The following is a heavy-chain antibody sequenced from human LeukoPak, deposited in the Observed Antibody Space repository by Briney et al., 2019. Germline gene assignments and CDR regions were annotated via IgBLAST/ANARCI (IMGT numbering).Heavy chain of an antibody. CDR1: GFTFTNAW. Sequence: RGSLRLSCAASGFTFTNAWMGWVRQAPGKGLEWLSYISSSGGPIYYADSVKGRFTISRDNAKNSLYLQINSLRAEDTAVYYCARGSSNFDYWGQGTLVTVSS. V-gene: IGHV3-11*04. D-gene: IGHD6-13*01. CDR3: ARGSSNFDY. J-gene: IGHJ4*02. CDR2: ISSSGGPI.